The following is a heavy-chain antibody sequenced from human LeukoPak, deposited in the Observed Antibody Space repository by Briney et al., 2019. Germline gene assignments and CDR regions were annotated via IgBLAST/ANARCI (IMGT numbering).Heavy chain of an antibody. Sequence: GGSLRLSCAASGFTFNTYSMNWVRQAPGKGLEWVSVIYSSSFTYYADSVRGRFTIARHKSQNTVDLQMNNLRPEDTAVYFCARGTVFRAFDIWGQGTLVTVSS. V-gene: IGHV3-53*04. CDR3: ARGTVFRAFDI. D-gene: IGHD1-1*01. CDR2: IYSSSFT. CDR1: GFTFNTYS. J-gene: IGHJ3*02.